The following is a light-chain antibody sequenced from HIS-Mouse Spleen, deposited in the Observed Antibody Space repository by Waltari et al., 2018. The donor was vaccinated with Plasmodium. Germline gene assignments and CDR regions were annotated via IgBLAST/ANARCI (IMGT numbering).Light chain of an antibody. CDR2: EGS. Sequence: QSALTQPASVSGSPGQSITISCTGTSSDVGSYNLFSWYQQHPGKAPKLMIDEGSKRPSGVSNRFSGSKSGNTASLTISGLQAEDEADYYCCSYAGSSTYYVFGTGTKVTVL. CDR3: CSYAGSSTYYV. V-gene: IGLV2-23*01. J-gene: IGLJ1*01. CDR1: SSDVGSYNL.